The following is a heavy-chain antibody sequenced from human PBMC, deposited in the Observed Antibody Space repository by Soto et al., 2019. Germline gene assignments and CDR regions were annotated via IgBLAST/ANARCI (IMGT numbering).Heavy chain of an antibody. Sequence: ASVKVSCKASGYTFTSYGISWVRQAPGQGLEWMGWISAYNGNTNYAQKFQGRVTMTTDTSTSTAYMELRSLRSDDTAVYYCARVTARSPLNWFDPWGQGTLVTVSS. V-gene: IGHV1-18*04. CDR1: GYTFTSYG. J-gene: IGHJ5*02. CDR3: ARVTARSPLNWFDP. D-gene: IGHD3-16*01. CDR2: ISAYNGNT.